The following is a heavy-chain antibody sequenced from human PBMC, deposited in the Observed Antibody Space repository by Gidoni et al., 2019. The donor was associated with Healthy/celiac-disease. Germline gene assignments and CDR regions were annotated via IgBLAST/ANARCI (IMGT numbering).Heavy chain of an antibody. J-gene: IGHJ5*02. CDR3: ARGRGLRRYDWFDP. Sequence: QVQLKQWGAGLLKPSETLSPTCAVNGGSFSGYYWSWIRQPPGKGLEWIGEINHSGSTNYNPSLKSRVTISVDTSKNQFSLKLSSVTAADTAVYYCARGRGLRRYDWFDPWGQGTLVTVSS. V-gene: IGHV4-34*01. CDR2: INHSGST. D-gene: IGHD3-16*02. CDR1: GGSFSGYY.